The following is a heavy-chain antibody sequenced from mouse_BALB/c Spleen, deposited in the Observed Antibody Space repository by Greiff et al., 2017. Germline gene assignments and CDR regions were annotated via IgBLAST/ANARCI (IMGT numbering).Heavy chain of an antibody. CDR3: ARSLYDYDDYYAMDY. J-gene: IGHJ4*01. CDR1: GFSLSTSGMG. Sequence: QVTLKVSGPGILQPSQTLSLTCSFSGFSLSTSGMGVSWIRQPSGKGLEWLAHIYWDDDKRYNPSLKSRLTISKDTSSNQVFLKITSVDTADTATYYCARSLYDYDDYYAMDYWGQGTSVTVSS. CDR2: IYWDDDK. D-gene: IGHD2-4*01. V-gene: IGHV8-12*01.